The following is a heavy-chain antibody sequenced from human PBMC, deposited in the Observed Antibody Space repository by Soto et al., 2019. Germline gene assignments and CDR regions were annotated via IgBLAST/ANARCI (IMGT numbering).Heavy chain of an antibody. D-gene: IGHD6-19*01. CDR3: ARVTAVADYYYYYGMDV. Sequence: SQTLSLTCAISGDSVSSNSAAWNWIRQSPSRGLEWLGRTYYRSKWYNDYAVSVKRRITINPDTSKNQFSLQLNSVTPEDTAVYYCARVTAVADYYYYYGMDVWGQGTTVTVSS. CDR1: GDSVSSNSAA. CDR2: TYYRSKWYN. J-gene: IGHJ6*02. V-gene: IGHV6-1*01.